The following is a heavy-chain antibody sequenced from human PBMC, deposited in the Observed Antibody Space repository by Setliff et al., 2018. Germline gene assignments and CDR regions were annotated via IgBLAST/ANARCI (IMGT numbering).Heavy chain of an antibody. J-gene: IGHJ4*02. CDR2: ISPYRGNM. V-gene: IGHV1-18*01. Sequence: GASVKVSCKTSGFRFTNFGFSWVRQAPGQGLECLGSISPYRGNMNYPQWLQGRVTMTTDTSATTVYMELKSLRSDDTAGYYCVRSSAPQVVLAADFDFWGQGTPVTVSS. D-gene: IGHD6-19*01. CDR3: VRSSAPQVVLAADFDF. CDR1: GFRFTNFG.